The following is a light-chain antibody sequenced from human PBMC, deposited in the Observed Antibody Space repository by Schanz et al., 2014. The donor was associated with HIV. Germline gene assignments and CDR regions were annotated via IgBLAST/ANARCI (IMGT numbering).Light chain of an antibody. Sequence: EIVMTQSPATLYVSPGEGATLSCRASQSVSTSLAWYQQRPGQAPRLLIYGASTRATGIPARFSGSGSGTEFTLTISSLQSEDFATYYCQQSYATPLTFGGGTKVEIK. CDR2: GAS. CDR1: QSVSTS. CDR3: QQSYATPLT. V-gene: IGKV3-15*01. J-gene: IGKJ4*01.